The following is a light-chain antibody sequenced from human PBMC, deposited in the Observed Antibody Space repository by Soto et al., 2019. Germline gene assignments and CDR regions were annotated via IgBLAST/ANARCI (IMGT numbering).Light chain of an antibody. V-gene: IGKV1-39*01. CDR2: AAS. CDR1: QSIGSY. Sequence: DTQMTQSPSSLSASVGDRVTVTCRASQSIGSYLNWYQQQPGKAPKLLIYAASYLKSGVPSRFSGSGSGTDFTLTISSLQPEDFATYYCQQIYITPPTFGQGTKVDI. J-gene: IGKJ1*01. CDR3: QQIYITPPT.